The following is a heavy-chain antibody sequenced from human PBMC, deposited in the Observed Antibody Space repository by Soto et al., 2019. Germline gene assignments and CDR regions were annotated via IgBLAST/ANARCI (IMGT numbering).Heavy chain of an antibody. J-gene: IGHJ6*02. CDR3: ARWPQTPYADDPSAVDV. CDR1: GGTFSSSG. D-gene: IGHD2-8*01. V-gene: IGHV1-69*11. CDR2: IVPSLDTT. Sequence: QVHLVQSGTEVKKPGSSVKVSCKSSGGTFSSSGFSWVRQAPGQGLEWMGMIVPSLDTTNYAQKFQARVTITADEVTSTAYMELRSRRSEDTAVYYYARWPQTPYADDPSAVDVWGPGNRAIVSS.